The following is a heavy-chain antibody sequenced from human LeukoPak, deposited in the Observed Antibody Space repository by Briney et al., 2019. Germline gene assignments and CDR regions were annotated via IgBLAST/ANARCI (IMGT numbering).Heavy chain of an antibody. Sequence: GGSLRLSCAASGFTFSSYAMSWVRQAPGKGLEWVAVISYDGSNKYYADSVKGRFTISRDNSKNTLYLQMNSLRAEDTAVYYCAKSFEVSHQYYYGMDVWGQGTTVTVSS. CDR3: AKSFEVSHQYYYGMDV. CDR1: GFTFSSYA. D-gene: IGHD3-9*01. J-gene: IGHJ6*02. CDR2: ISYDGSNK. V-gene: IGHV3-30*18.